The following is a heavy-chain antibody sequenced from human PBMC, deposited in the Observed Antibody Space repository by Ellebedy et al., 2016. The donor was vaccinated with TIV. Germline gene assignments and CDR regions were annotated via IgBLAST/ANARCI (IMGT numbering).Heavy chain of an antibody. Sequence: PGGSLRLSCAASGFTFSNYAMNWVRQAPGKGLEWVSIIGGSGGDSHYADSVKGRYTISRDNSKNTLYLQMNSLRADDTAIYYCAKVLGSGWGAFDIWGHGTMVTVSS. D-gene: IGHD3-16*01. J-gene: IGHJ3*02. V-gene: IGHV3-23*01. CDR2: IGGSGGDS. CDR1: GFTFSNYA. CDR3: AKVLGSGWGAFDI.